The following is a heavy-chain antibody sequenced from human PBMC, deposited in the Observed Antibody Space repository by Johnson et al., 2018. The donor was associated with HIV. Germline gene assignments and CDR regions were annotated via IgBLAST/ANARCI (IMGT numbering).Heavy chain of an antibody. CDR2: IRYDGSNK. CDR3: AKDSRRWGAFSDAFDI. CDR1: GFTFSSYG. J-gene: IGHJ3*02. Sequence: QVQLVESGGGVVQPGGSLRLSCAASGFTFSSYGMHWVRQAPGKGLEWVAFIRYDGSNKYYADSVKGRFTISRDNSKNTLYLQMNSLSAEDTAVYYCAKDSRRWGAFSDAFDIWGQGTMVTVSS. V-gene: IGHV3-30*02. D-gene: IGHD1-26*01.